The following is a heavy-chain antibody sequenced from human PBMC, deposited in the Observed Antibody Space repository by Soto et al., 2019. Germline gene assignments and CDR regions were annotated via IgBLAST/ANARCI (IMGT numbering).Heavy chain of an antibody. J-gene: IGHJ4*02. D-gene: IGHD5-12*01. CDR1: GGTFSSYA. CDR2: IIPIFGTA. V-gene: IGHV1-69*06. CDR3: ARGRDGYNFDY. Sequence: ASVKFSCKASGGTFSSYAISWVRQAPGQGLEWMGGIIPIFGTANYAQKFQGRVTITADKSTSTAYMELSSLRSEDTAVYYCARGRDGYNFDYWGQGTLVTVSS.